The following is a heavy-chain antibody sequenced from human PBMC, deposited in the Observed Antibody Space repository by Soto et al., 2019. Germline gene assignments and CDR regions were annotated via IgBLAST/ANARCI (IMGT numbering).Heavy chain of an antibody. V-gene: IGHV2-5*01. CDR3: AHRRLGDTSYDYTGLDV. D-gene: IGHD3-3*01. CDR2: VHWNDDK. Sequence: QITLKEAGPTLVKPTQTLTLTCTFSGFSLSTTGEGVFWIRQPPGKAPEWLALVHWNDDKRYSPSLRPRLTIRKDTSRNRVVLSVANLDSVDTGTYYCAHRRLGDTSYDYTGLDVWGQGTTVIVSS. CDR1: GFSLSTTGEG. J-gene: IGHJ6*02.